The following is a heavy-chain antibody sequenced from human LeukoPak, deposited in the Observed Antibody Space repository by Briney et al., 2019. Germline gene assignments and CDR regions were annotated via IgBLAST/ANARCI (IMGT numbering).Heavy chain of an antibody. D-gene: IGHD3-16*01. CDR1: GGSISSSSYY. CDR2: IYYSGST. CDR3: AGRRRFGGFHGFAP. Sequence: PSETLSLTCTVSGGSISSSSYYWGWIRQPPGKGLEWIGSIYYSGSTYYNPSLKSRVTISVDTSKNQFSLKLSSVTAADTAVYYWAGRRRFGGFHGFAPGGRETLVTVS. J-gene: IGHJ5*02. V-gene: IGHV4-39*01.